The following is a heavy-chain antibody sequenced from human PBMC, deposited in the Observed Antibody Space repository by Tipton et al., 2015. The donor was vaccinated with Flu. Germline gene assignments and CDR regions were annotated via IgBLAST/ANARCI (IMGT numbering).Heavy chain of an antibody. V-gene: IGHV4-39*01. CDR1: SGSIRSTNYF. Sequence: TLSLTCTVSSGSIRSTNYFCAWIRQPPGKRLELIGGIYPRGTTYYNPSLKSRVTISVDTSKSPFSRKLRFVTAADTAVYYCARLSYYDVDLKNFYFDYWGQGALVTVSS. D-gene: IGHD3-10*02. CDR2: IYPRGTT. CDR3: ARLSYYDVDLKNFYFDY. J-gene: IGHJ4*02.